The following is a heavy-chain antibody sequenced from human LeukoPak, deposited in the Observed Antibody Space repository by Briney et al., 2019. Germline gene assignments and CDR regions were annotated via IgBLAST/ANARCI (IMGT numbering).Heavy chain of an antibody. D-gene: IGHD4-11*01. CDR2: INHSGST. CDR1: GGSFSDYY. CDR3: ARTDYRE. J-gene: IGHJ4*02. Sequence: SETLSLTCAVYGGSFSDYYWSWIRQPPGKGLEWIGEINHSGSTNYNPSLKSRVTISLDTSKIQFSLKLSSVTAADTAVYYCARTDYREWGQGTLVTVSS. V-gene: IGHV4-34*01.